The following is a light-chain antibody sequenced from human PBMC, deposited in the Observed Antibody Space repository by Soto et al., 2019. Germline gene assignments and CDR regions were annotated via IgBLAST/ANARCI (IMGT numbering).Light chain of an antibody. Sequence: EIVLTQSPGTLSLSPGERATLSCRARQSVSSNYLAWYQQKPGQAPRLLIYGASSRATGIPDRFSGSGSGTDFTLTISRLEPEDFAVYYCQQYGSSPSTFGQGTRLEMK. CDR2: GAS. J-gene: IGKJ5*01. V-gene: IGKV3-20*01. CDR1: QSVSSNY. CDR3: QQYGSSPST.